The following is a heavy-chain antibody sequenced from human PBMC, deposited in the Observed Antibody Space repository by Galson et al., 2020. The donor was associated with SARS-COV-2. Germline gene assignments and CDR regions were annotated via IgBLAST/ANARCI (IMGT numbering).Heavy chain of an antibody. J-gene: IGHJ4*02. D-gene: IGHD3-3*01. CDR3: ARDTARDFYYFDY. Sequence: ASETLSLTCTVSGGSISSGGYYWRWISQHPGKGPEWLGYTHYSGSTYYNPSLKSRVTISVDTSKNQFSLKLSSVTAADTAVYYCARDTARDFYYFDYWGQGTLVTVSS. CDR2: THYSGST. V-gene: IGHV4-31*03. CDR1: GGSISSGGYY.